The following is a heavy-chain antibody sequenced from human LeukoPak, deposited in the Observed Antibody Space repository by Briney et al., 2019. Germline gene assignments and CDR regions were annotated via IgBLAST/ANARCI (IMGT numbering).Heavy chain of an antibody. CDR2: IHHSGKT. CDR3: ARASIAARPRFDP. D-gene: IGHD6-6*01. V-gene: IGHV4-38-2*02. J-gene: IGHJ5*02. CDR1: GYSINSGYY. Sequence: PSETLSLTCSVSGYSINSGYYWGWIRQPPGKGLEWIGSIHHSGKTYYNPSLKSRVAISVDTSKNQFSLKLSTVTAADTAVYYYARASIAARPRFDPWGQGTLVTVSS.